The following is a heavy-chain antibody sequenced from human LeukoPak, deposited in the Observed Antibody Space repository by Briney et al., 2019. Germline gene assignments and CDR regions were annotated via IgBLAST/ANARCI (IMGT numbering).Heavy chain of an antibody. D-gene: IGHD3-3*01. J-gene: IGHJ6*03. CDR3: AKDMAHDDFWSGYMDV. CDR1: GFTFDDYA. CDR2: ISWNSGTI. V-gene: IGHV3-9*03. Sequence: PGRSLRLSCAASGFTFDDYAMLWVRQAPGKGLEWVSGISWNSGTIGYADSVKGRFTISRDNAKNSLYLQMNSLRAEDMALYYCAKDMAHDDFWSGYMDVWGKGTTVTVSS.